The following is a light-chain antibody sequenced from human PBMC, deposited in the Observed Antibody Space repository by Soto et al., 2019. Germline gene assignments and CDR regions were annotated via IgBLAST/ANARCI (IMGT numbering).Light chain of an antibody. CDR3: QQYGSAPWT. J-gene: IGKJ1*01. Sequence: EIVLTQSPGTLSLSPGERATISCRASQSVSNNYLAWYQQKPGQAPRLLIYAASNRARGITDRFGGSGSGTDFTLTVSRLDPDDFALYYCQQYGSAPWTFGQGTKVEI. CDR1: QSVSNNY. CDR2: AAS. V-gene: IGKV3-20*01.